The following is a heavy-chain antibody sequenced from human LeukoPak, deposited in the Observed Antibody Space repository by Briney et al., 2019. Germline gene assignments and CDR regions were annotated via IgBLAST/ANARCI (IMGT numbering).Heavy chain of an antibody. V-gene: IGHV1-69*06. CDR3: AYSGSYWAPPY. CDR1: GGTFSSYA. Sequence: ASVNVSCKASGGTFSSYAISWVRQAPGQGLEWMGRIIPIFGTANYAQKFQGRVTITADKSTSTAYMELSSLRSEDTAVYYCAYSGSYWAPPYWGQGTLVTVSP. J-gene: IGHJ4*02. CDR2: IIPIFGTA. D-gene: IGHD1-26*01.